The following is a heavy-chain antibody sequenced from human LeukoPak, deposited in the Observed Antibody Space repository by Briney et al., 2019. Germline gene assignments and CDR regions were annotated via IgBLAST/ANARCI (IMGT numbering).Heavy chain of an antibody. CDR2: INPNSGGT. J-gene: IGHJ4*02. Sequence: ASVKVSCKASGYTFTGYYTHWVRQAPGQGLEWMGWINPNSGGTNYAQKFQGRVTMTRDTSISTAYMELSRLRSDDTAVYYCASFGYSSGSMFDYWGQGTLVTVSS. CDR3: ASFGYSSGSMFDY. V-gene: IGHV1-2*02. CDR1: GYTFTGYY. D-gene: IGHD6-19*01.